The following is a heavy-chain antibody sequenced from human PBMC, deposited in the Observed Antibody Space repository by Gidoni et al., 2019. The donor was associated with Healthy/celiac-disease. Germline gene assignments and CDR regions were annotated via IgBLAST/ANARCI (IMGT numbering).Heavy chain of an antibody. CDR3: ARTGRLLWFGELLNPYLGYGMDV. V-gene: IGHV2-26*01. J-gene: IGHJ6*02. D-gene: IGHD3-10*01. CDR1: GFSLSNARMG. Sequence: QVTLKESGPVLVKPTETLTLTCTVSGFSLSNARMGVSWIRQPPGKALEWLAHIFSNDEKSYSTSLKSRLTISKDTSKSQVVLTMTNMDPVDTATYYCARTGRLLWFGELLNPYLGYGMDVWGQGTTVTVSS. CDR2: IFSNDEK.